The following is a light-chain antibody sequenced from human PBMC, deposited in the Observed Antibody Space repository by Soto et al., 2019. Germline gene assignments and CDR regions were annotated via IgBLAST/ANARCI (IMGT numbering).Light chain of an antibody. CDR3: QQYDSSSPWT. V-gene: IGKV3-20*01. J-gene: IGKJ1*01. CDR1: QSVSSSY. CDR2: GAS. Sequence: EIVLTQSPGTLSLSPGERATLSCRASQSVSSSYLAWYQQKPGQAPRLLIYGASSRATGIPDRFSGSGSGTAVSLTISRLEPEDFAVYYYQQYDSSSPWTFGQGTKVEIK.